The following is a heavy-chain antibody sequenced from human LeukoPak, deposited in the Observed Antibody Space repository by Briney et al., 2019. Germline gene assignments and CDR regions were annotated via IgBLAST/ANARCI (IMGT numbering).Heavy chain of an antibody. V-gene: IGHV1-2*02. D-gene: IGHD5-24*01. Sequence: ASVKVSCKASGYTFTGYYMHWVRQAPGQGLEWMGWINPNSGSTNYAQKFQGRVTMTRDTSIRTAYMELSRLRSDDTAVYYCARHGYNLDAFDIWGQGTMVTVSS. CDR2: INPNSGST. CDR1: GYTFTGYY. CDR3: ARHGYNLDAFDI. J-gene: IGHJ3*02.